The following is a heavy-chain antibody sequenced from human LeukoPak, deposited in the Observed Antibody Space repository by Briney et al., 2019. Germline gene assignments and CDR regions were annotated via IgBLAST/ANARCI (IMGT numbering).Heavy chain of an antibody. V-gene: IGHV4-39*01. CDR2: MYYSGST. CDR3: ARNSGGYYKQHSFDY. CDR1: GGSISSSSYY. J-gene: IGHJ4*02. Sequence: PSETLSLTCTVSGGSISSSSYYWGWIRQPPGKGLEWIGTMYYSGSTYYNPSLKSRVTISVDTSKDQFSLKLSSVTAADTAVYYCARNSGGYYKQHSFDYWGQGTLVAVSS. D-gene: IGHD3-10*01.